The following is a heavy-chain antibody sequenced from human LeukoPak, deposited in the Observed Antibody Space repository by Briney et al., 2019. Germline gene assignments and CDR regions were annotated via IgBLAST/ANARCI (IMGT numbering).Heavy chain of an antibody. J-gene: IGHJ4*02. D-gene: IGHD4-23*01. V-gene: IGHV3-48*03. Sequence: PGGSLRLSCAASGFLFSSYEMNWVRQAPGKGLEWVSYISTSGGTIYYADSVKGRFIISRDNAKNSLYLQMNSLRAEDTAVYYCARDSYYGGIQDYWGQGTLVTVSS. CDR3: ARDSYYGGIQDY. CDR2: ISTSGGTI. CDR1: GFLFSSYE.